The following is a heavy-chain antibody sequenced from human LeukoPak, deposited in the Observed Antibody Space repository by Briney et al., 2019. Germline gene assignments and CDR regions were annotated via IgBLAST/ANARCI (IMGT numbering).Heavy chain of an antibody. J-gene: IGHJ4*02. CDR1: GYTFTSYG. CDR2: ISAYNGNT. V-gene: IGHV1-18*01. D-gene: IGHD3-3*01. Sequence: ASVKVSCKASGYTFTSYGISWVRQAPGQGLEWIGWISAYNGNTNYAQKLQGRVTMTTDTSTSTAYMELRSLRSDDTAVYYCAREYYDFWSGYYTGYFDYWGQGTLVTVSS. CDR3: AREYYDFWSGYYTGYFDY.